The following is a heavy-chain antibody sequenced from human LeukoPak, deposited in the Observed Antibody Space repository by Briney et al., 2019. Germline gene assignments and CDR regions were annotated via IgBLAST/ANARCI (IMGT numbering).Heavy chain of an antibody. J-gene: IGHJ4*02. V-gene: IGHV4-39*01. Sequence: MPSETLSLTCTVSGGSISSSIHYWGWIRQPPGKGLEWIGSIYYSGSTYYNPSLKSRVTISVDTSKSQFSLKPRSLTAADTAVYYCARLPDCSSTTCLNDKWGQGTLVTVSS. CDR3: ARLPDCSSTTCLNDK. D-gene: IGHD2-2*01. CDR2: IYYSGST. CDR1: GGSISSSIHY.